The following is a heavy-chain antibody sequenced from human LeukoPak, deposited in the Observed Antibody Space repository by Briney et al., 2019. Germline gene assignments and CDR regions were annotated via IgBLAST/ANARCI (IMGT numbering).Heavy chain of an antibody. CDR2: ISSSSSTI. Sequence: PGGSLRLSCAASGFTFSSYRMNWVRQAPGKGLEWVSYISSSSSTIYYADSVKGRFTISRDNAKNSLYLQMNSLRAEDTAVYYCARDTESIAAAGTFDYWGQGTLVTVSS. J-gene: IGHJ4*02. V-gene: IGHV3-48*01. D-gene: IGHD6-13*01. CDR1: GFTFSSYR. CDR3: ARDTESIAAAGTFDY.